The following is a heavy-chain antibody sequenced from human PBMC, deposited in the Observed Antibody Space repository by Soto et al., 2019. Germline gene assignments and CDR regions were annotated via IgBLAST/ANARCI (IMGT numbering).Heavy chain of an antibody. J-gene: IGHJ6*02. Sequence: QITLKESGPTLVKPTQTLTLTCTFSGFSLSTSGVGVGWIRQPPGKALEWLALIYWDDDKRYSPSLRSRLTINKDTSKNQVVLTTTTMDPVDTATYYCIQSRCGGDCLQSYASHYYYGMDVWGQGTTVTVSS. V-gene: IGHV2-5*02. CDR2: IYWDDDK. CDR3: IQSRCGGDCLQSYASHYYYGMDV. D-gene: IGHD2-21*02. CDR1: GFSLSTSGVG.